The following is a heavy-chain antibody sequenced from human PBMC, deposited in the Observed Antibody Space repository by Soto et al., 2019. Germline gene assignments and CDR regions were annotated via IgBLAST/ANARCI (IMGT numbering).Heavy chain of an antibody. V-gene: IGHV1-69*13. CDR1: GGTFSSYA. CDR3: AREMHYYDSSGYYAIDY. Sequence: ASVKVSCKASGGTFSSYAISWVRQAPGQGLEWMGGIIPIFGTTNYAQKFQDRVTITADESTSTAYMELSSLRSVDTAVYYCAREMHYYDSSGYYAIDYWGQGTLVTVSS. D-gene: IGHD3-22*01. J-gene: IGHJ4*02. CDR2: IIPIFGTT.